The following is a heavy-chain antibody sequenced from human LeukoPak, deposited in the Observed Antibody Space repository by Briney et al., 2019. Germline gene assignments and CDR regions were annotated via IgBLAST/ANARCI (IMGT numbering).Heavy chain of an antibody. CDR2: ISYDGSNK. D-gene: IGHD2-2*01. CDR3: TRDCSSTSCYGWFAFDI. CDR1: GFTFSSYA. Sequence: GGSLRLSCAASGFTFSSYAMHWVRQAPGKGLEWVAVISYDGSNKYYADSVKGRFTISRDNSKNTLYLQMNSLRAEDTAVYYCTRDCSSTSCYGWFAFDIWGQGTMVTASS. V-gene: IGHV3-30*01. J-gene: IGHJ3*02.